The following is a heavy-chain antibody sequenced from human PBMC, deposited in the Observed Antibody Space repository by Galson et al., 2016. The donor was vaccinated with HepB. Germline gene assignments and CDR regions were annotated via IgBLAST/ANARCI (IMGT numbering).Heavy chain of an antibody. CDR3: ARRRNYYDGSGYYNDWFDP. V-gene: IGHV4-59*08. Sequence: SETLSLTCTVSGGSISNYYWIWIRQPPGKGLEWIGYIYYSGSTNYNPSLKSRVTISVDTSKNQFSLQLSSVTAADPAVYYCARRRNYYDGSGYYNDWFDPWGQGTLVTVSS. CDR2: IYYSGST. D-gene: IGHD3-22*01. CDR1: GGSISNYY. J-gene: IGHJ5*02.